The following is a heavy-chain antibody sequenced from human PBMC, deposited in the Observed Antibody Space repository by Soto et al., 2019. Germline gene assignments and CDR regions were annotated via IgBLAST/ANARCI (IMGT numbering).Heavy chain of an antibody. Sequence: KTSETLSLTCTVSGGSISSYYWSWIRQPPGKGLEWIGYIYYSGSTNYNPSLKSRVTISVDTSKNQFSLKLSSVTAADTAVYYCARVAPPIYCSGGSCYPFLDYWGQGTLVTVSS. CDR1: GGSISSYY. D-gene: IGHD2-15*01. J-gene: IGHJ4*02. CDR2: IYYSGST. V-gene: IGHV4-59*01. CDR3: ARVAPPIYCSGGSCYPFLDY.